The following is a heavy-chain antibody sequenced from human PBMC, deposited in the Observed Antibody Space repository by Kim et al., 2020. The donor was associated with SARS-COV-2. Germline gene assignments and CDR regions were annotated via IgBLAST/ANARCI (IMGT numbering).Heavy chain of an antibody. V-gene: IGHV1-18*01. J-gene: IGHJ3*02. Sequence: GHTNYAQKFHGRVTLTADTSTGTVYMELRSLSPDDTAVFYCARDPTYSFDIWGQGTMVTVSS. D-gene: IGHD3-10*01. CDR3: ARDPTYSFDI. CDR2: GHT.